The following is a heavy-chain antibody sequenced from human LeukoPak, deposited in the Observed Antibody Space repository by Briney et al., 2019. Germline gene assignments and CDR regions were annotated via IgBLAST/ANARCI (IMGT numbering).Heavy chain of an antibody. CDR2: TYHSDYT. D-gene: IGHD5/OR15-5a*01. Sequence: SETLPLTCTVSGDSITSSHWWSWIRQSPGKGLEWIGNTYHSDYTNYNPSLKGRATISVDKSKNQLSLKVISVTAADTAMYYCARDSKSTADAFDIWGQGTMVTVSS. CDR1: GDSITSSHW. V-gene: IGHV4-4*02. J-gene: IGHJ3*02. CDR3: ARDSKSTADAFDI.